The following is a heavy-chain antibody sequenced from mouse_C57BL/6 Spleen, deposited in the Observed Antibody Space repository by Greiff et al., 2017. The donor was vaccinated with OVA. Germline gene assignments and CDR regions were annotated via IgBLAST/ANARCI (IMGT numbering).Heavy chain of an antibody. D-gene: IGHD1-1*01. Sequence: QVQLQQSGAELVRPGASVTLSCKASGYTFTDYEMHWVKQTPVHGLEWIGAIDPETGGTAYNQKFKGKAILTADKSSSTAYMELRSLTSEDSAVYYCTRSGSSYPGFDYWGQGTTLTVSS. V-gene: IGHV1-15*01. CDR2: IDPETGGT. J-gene: IGHJ2*01. CDR3: TRSGSSYPGFDY. CDR1: GYTFTDYE.